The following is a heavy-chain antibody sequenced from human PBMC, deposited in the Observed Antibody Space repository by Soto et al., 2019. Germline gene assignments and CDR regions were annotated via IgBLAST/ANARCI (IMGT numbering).Heavy chain of an antibody. CDR3: ANCSLRYSSGSKAYYFEY. V-gene: IGHV3-23*01. CDR1: GFTFSSYA. J-gene: IGHJ4*02. D-gene: IGHD6-25*01. Sequence: WGSLRLSCAASGFTFSSYAMSWVRQAPGKGLEWVSVISVSGGSTYYADSVKGRFTIYRDNSKNTLYLQMNSLRAEGTAVYYCANCSLRYSSGSKAYYFEYWGQGTMVTVSS. CDR2: ISVSGGST.